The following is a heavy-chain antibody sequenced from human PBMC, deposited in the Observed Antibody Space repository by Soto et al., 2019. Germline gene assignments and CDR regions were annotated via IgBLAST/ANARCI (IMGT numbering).Heavy chain of an antibody. Sequence: PSETLSLTCAVYGGSFSGYYWSWIRQPPGKGLEWIGEINHNGSTNYNPSLKSRVTISVDTSKNQFSLKLSSVTAADTAVYYCAHTTVTTSFDYWGQGTLVTVSS. J-gene: IGHJ4*02. CDR2: INHNGST. D-gene: IGHD4-17*01. CDR3: AHTTVTTSFDY. CDR1: GGSFSGYY. V-gene: IGHV4-34*01.